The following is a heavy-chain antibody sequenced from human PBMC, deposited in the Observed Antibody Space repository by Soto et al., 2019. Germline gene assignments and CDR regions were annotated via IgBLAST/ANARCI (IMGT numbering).Heavy chain of an antibody. D-gene: IGHD2-2*01. V-gene: IGHV1-18*01. CDR2: ISAYNGNT. CDR3: ARDIVVVPAACFDY. Sequence: ASVKVSCNASGYTFTSYGISWVRQAPGQGLEWMGWISAYNGNTNYAQTLQGRVTMTTDTSTSTAYMGRRSLRSDETAVYYCARDIVVVPAACFDYWGQGTLVTVSS. CDR1: GYTFTSYG. J-gene: IGHJ4*02.